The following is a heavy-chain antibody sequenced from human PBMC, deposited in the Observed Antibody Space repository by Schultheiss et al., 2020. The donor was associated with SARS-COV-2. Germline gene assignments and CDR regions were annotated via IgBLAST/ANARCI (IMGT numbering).Heavy chain of an antibody. J-gene: IGHJ4*02. CDR2: ISSSSSTI. CDR1: GFTFSSYS. CDR3: ARSHPFITGEYDFWSGYFV. Sequence: GESLKISCAASGFTFSSYSMNWVRQAPGKGLEWVSYISSSSSTIYYADSVKGRFTISRDNAKNTLYLQMNSLRAEDTAVYYCARSHPFITGEYDFWSGYFVWGQGTLVTVSS. D-gene: IGHD3-3*01. V-gene: IGHV3-48*04.